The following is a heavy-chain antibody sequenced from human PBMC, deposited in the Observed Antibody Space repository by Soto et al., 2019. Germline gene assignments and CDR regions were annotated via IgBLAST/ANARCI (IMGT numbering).Heavy chain of an antibody. D-gene: IGHD2-8*01. J-gene: IGHJ4*02. CDR2: IYPAGPT. CDR1: GFTVSGMF. V-gene: IGHV3-53*05. Sequence: PGGSLRLSCAASGFTVSGMFMNWVRQAPGKGLEWVSVIYPAGPTYYADSVKGRFTISRDNSKNTLYLQMNNLRPEDTAVYYCAKVREDIVLLVALDYWGQGTLVTVSS. CDR3: AKVREDIVLLVALDY.